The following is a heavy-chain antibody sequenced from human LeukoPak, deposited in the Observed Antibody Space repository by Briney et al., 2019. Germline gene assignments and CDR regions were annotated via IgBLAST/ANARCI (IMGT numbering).Heavy chain of an antibody. J-gene: IGHJ4*02. Sequence: ASVKVSCKASGGTFSSYAISWVRQAPGQGLEWMGGIIPIFGTANYAQKFQGRVTITADESTSTAYMELSSLRPEDTAVYYCARDSIKGAGEDYWGQGTLVTVSS. V-gene: IGHV1-69*13. D-gene: IGHD7-27*01. CDR1: GGTFSSYA. CDR2: IIPIFGTA. CDR3: ARDSIKGAGEDY.